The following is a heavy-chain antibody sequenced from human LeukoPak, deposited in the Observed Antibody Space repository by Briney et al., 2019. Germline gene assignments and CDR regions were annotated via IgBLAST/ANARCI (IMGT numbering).Heavy chain of an antibody. J-gene: IGHJ4*02. CDR3: AKARRGAYIVATIDYFDY. CDR1: GFTLSGYR. D-gene: IGHD5-12*01. CDR2: INSDGSST. V-gene: IGHV3-74*01. Sequence: GGSLRLSCAGAGFTLSGYRMHWVRQAPGKGLLWVSGINSDGSSTNYADSVKGRFTISRDNAKNKLFLQMNSLSAEDTAVYYCAKARRGAYIVATIDYFDYWGQGTLVTVSS.